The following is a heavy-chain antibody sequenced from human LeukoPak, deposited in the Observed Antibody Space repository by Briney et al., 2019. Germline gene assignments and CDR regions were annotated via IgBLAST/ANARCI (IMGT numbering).Heavy chain of an antibody. CDR1: GFTFSSYA. V-gene: IGHV3-23*01. CDR3: AAVRGVISYYYYGMDV. D-gene: IGHD3-10*01. Sequence: PGGSLRLSCAASGFTFSSYAMSWVRQAPGKGLEWVSAISGSGGSTYHADSVKGRFTISRDNSKNTLYLQMNSLRAEDTAVYYCAAVRGVISYYYYGMDVWGQGTTVTVSS. CDR2: ISGSGGST. J-gene: IGHJ6*02.